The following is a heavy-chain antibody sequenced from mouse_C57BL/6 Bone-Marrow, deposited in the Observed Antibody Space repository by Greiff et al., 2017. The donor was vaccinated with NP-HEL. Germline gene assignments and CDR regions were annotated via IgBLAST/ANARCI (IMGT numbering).Heavy chain of an antibody. Sequence: LVESGAELVKPGASVKMSCKASGYTFTSYWITWVKQRPGQGLEWIGDIYPGSGSTNYNEKFKSKATLTVDTSSSTAYMQLSSLTSEDSAVYYCARIPFYAMDYWGQGTSVTVSS. CDR1: GYTFTSYW. CDR2: IYPGSGST. CDR3: ARIPFYAMDY. J-gene: IGHJ4*01. V-gene: IGHV1-55*01. D-gene: IGHD5-1-1*01.